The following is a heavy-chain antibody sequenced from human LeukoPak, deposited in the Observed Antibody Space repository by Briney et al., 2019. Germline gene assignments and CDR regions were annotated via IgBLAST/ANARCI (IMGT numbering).Heavy chain of an antibody. CDR3: ARSLIVATTFD. J-gene: IGHJ4*02. CDR1: GGTFSSYA. D-gene: IGHD5-12*01. V-gene: IGHV1-2*02. Sequence: ASVKVSCKASGGTFSSYAISWVRQAPGQGLEWMGWINPNSGGTNYAQKFQGRVTMTRDTSISTAYMELSRLRSDDTAVYYCARSLIVATTFDWGQGTLVTVSS. CDR2: INPNSGGT.